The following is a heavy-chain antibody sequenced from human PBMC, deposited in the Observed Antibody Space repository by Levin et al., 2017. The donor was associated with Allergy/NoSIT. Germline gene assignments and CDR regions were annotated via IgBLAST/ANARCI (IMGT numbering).Heavy chain of an antibody. CDR2: ISGSGGST. CDR1: GFTFSSYA. V-gene: IGHV3-23*01. CDR3: AKNGHYDILTGYSLFDY. D-gene: IGHD3-9*01. J-gene: IGHJ4*02. Sequence: GGSLRLSCAASGFTFSSYAMSWVRQAPGKGLEWVSAISGSGGSTYYADSVKGRFTISRDNSKNTLYLQMNSLRAEDTAVYYCAKNGHYDILTGYSLFDYWGQGTLVTVSS.